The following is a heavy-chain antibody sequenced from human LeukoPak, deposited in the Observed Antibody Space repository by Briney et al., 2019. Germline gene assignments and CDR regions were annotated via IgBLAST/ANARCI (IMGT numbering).Heavy chain of an antibody. CDR2: IYYSGST. CDR3: ARLNEDGYNYFAFDI. D-gene: IGHD5-24*01. J-gene: IGHJ3*02. CDR1: GGSISSYY. Sequence: SETLSLTCTVSGGSISSYYWSWIRQPPGKGLEWIGYIYYSGSTNYNPSLKSRVTISVDTSKNQFSLKLSSVTAADTAVYYCARLNEDGYNYFAFDIWGQGTMVTVSS. V-gene: IGHV4-59*01.